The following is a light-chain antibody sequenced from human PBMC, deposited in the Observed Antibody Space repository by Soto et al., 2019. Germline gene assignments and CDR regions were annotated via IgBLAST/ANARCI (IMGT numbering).Light chain of an antibody. V-gene: IGLV2-8*01. CDR1: SSDVGSDNL. CDR3: SSYADSNSYV. CDR2: EGT. Sequence: QSALTQPPSASGSPGQSVTISCTGTSSDVGSDNLVSWYQQHPGKAPKLMIYEGTKRPSGVPDRFSGSKSGNTASLTVSGLQAEDEADYYCSSYADSNSYVFGTGTKVTVL. J-gene: IGLJ1*01.